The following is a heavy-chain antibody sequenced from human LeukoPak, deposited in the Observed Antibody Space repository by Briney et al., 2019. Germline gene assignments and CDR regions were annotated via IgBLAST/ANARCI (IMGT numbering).Heavy chain of an antibody. CDR3: AKLVDSSGYYSYDAFDI. CDR1: GFTFSSYG. CDR2: ISYDGSNK. Sequence: GRSLRLSCAASGFTFSSYGMHWVRQAPGKGLEWVAVISYDGSNKYYADSVKGRFTISRDNSKNTPYLQMNSLRAEDTAVYYCAKLVDSSGYYSYDAFDIWGQGTMVTVSS. V-gene: IGHV3-30*18. J-gene: IGHJ3*02. D-gene: IGHD3-22*01.